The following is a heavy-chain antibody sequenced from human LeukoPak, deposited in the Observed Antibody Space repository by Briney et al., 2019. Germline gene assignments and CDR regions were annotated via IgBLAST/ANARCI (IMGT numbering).Heavy chain of an antibody. V-gene: IGHV1-2*06. CDR2: INPNSGGT. Sequence: ASVKVSCKASGYTFTSYDINWVRQAPGQGLEWMGRINPNSGGTNYAQKFQGRVTMTRDTSISTAYMELSRLRSDDTAVYYCARGGDWSDGDYWGQETLVTVSS. CDR3: ARGGDWSDGDY. J-gene: IGHJ4*02. CDR1: GYTFTSYD. D-gene: IGHD2-21*02.